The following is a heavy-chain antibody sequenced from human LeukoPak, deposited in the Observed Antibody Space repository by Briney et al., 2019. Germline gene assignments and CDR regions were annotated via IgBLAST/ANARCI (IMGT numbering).Heavy chain of an antibody. J-gene: IGHJ4*02. CDR1: GFTFSSYA. CDR3: TTRGIVVPTLSY. V-gene: IGHV3-15*01. CDR2: IKSKTDGGTT. Sequence: PGGSLRLSCAASGFTFSSYAMSWVRQAPGKGLEWVGRIKSKTDGGTTDYAAPVKGRFTISRDDSKNTLYLQMNSLKTEDTAVYYCTTRGIVVPTLSYWGQGTLVTVSS. D-gene: IGHD3-22*01.